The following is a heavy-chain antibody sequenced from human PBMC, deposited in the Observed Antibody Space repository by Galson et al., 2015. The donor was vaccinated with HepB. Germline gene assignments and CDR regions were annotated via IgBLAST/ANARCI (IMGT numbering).Heavy chain of an antibody. CDR2: ISWNSGSI. D-gene: IGHD3-22*01. CDR1: GFTFDDYA. Sequence: SLRLSCAASGFTFDDYAMHWVRQAPGKGLEWVSGISWNSGSIGYADSVKGRFTISRDNAKNSLYLQMNSLRAEDTALYYCARATINYYDSSGYYYEGGFFDYWGQGTLVTVSS. J-gene: IGHJ4*02. CDR3: ARATINYYDSSGYYYEGGFFDY. V-gene: IGHV3-9*01.